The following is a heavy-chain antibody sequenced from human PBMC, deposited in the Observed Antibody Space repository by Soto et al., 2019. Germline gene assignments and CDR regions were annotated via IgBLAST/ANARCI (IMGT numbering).Heavy chain of an antibody. V-gene: IGHV3-30*18. D-gene: IGHD6-19*01. CDR2: ISYDGSNK. CDR1: GFTFSSYG. CDR3: AKGKRYSSGWAYYFDY. J-gene: IGHJ4*02. Sequence: QVQLVESGGGVVQPGRSLRLSCAASGFTFSSYGMHWVRQAPGKGLEWVAVISYDGSNKYYADSVKGRFTISRDNSKNTVYRQMNSQRAEDTGVYYCAKGKRYSSGWAYYFDYWGQGTLVTVSS.